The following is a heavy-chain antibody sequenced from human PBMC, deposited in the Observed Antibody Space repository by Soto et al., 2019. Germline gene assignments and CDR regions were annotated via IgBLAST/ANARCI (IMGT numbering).Heavy chain of an antibody. J-gene: IGHJ5*02. CDR3: AKDNCISTSCYRLYNWFDP. V-gene: IGHV3-30*18. Sequence: PGGSLRLSCAASGFTFSSYGMHWVRQAPGKGLEWVAVISYSGSNKYYADSVKGRFTISRDNSKNTLYLQMNNLRAEDTAVYYCAKDNCISTSCYRLYNWFDPWGQGTLVTVSS. D-gene: IGHD2-2*01. CDR1: GFTFSSYG. CDR2: ISYSGSNK.